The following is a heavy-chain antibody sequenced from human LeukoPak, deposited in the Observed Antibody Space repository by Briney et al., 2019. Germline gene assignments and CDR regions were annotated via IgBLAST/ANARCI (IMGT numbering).Heavy chain of an antibody. CDR3: ARVGLGASLDAFDI. CDR2: ISSSGSTI. V-gene: IGHV3-48*03. D-gene: IGHD3-10*01. CDR1: GFTFSSYE. J-gene: IGHJ3*02. Sequence: PGGFLRLSCAASGFTFSSYEMNWVRQAPGKGLEWVSYISSSGSTIYYADSVKGRFTISRDNAKNSLYLQMNSLRAEDTAVYYCARVGLGASLDAFDIWGQGTMVTVSS.